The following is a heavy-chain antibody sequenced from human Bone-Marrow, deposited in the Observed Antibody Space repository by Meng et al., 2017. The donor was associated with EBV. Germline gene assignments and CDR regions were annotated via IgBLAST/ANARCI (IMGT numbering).Heavy chain of an antibody. CDR1: GFTFSHYG. CDR2: ISNDGSDK. Sequence: QVQLVGSGGGVGQPGRSLRLSGAASGFTFSHYGMHWVRQAPGKGLEWVSVISNDGSDKYYADSVKGRFTISRDNSRNTLYLQMNSLRAEDTAVYYCAKRMGRFGEFLDYWGQGTLVTVSS. D-gene: IGHD3-10*01. V-gene: IGHV3-30*18. CDR3: AKRMGRFGEFLDY. J-gene: IGHJ4*02.